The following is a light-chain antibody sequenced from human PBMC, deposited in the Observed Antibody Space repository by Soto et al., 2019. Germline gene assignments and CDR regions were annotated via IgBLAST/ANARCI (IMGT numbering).Light chain of an antibody. J-gene: IGKJ2*01. CDR1: QSINTW. Sequence: DIQMTQSPSTLSASVGDRVTITCRASQSINTWLAWYQQKPGKAPKLLIYKASSLQSGVPSRFSGSGSGTEFTLTITSLQHDDFATYFCQQYNSYPRTFGQGTKLEIK. CDR2: KAS. CDR3: QQYNSYPRT. V-gene: IGKV1-5*03.